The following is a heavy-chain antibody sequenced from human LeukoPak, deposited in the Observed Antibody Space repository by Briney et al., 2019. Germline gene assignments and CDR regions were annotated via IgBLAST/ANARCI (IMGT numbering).Heavy chain of an antibody. CDR2: ISFDGTNK. J-gene: IGHJ4*02. CDR3: AKDPIIAVAGTTESFDY. V-gene: IGHV3-30*04. Sequence: GGSLRLSCAASGFTFSSYAMHWVRQAPGKGLEWVAVISFDGTNKNYADSVKGRFTISRDNSKNTLYLQMNSLRAEDTAVYYCAKDPIIAVAGTTESFDYWGQGTLVTVSS. CDR1: GFTFSSYA. D-gene: IGHD6-19*01.